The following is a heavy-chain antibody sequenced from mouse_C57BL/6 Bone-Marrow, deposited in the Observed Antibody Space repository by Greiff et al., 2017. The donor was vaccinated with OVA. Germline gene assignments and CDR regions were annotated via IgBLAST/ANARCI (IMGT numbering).Heavy chain of an antibody. D-gene: IGHD1-1*01. V-gene: IGHV1-15*01. CDR3: TRAHYYGSTDWYFDV. CDR2: IDPETGGT. Sequence: VKLVESGAELVRPGASVTLSCKASGYTFTDYEMHWVKQTPVHGLEWIGAIDPETGGTAYNQKFKGKAILTADKSSSTAYMELRSLTSEDSAVYYCTRAHYYGSTDWYFDVWGTGTTVTVSS. J-gene: IGHJ1*03. CDR1: GYTFTDYE.